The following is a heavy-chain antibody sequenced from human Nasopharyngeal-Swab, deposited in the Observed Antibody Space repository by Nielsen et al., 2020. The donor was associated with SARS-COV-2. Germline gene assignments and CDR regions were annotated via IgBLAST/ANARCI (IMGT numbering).Heavy chain of an antibody. CDR2: INHSGTT. Sequence: SETLSLTCAVYGGSFSGYYWSWIRQPPGKGLEWIGEINHSGTTSYNPSLKSRVTISSDTSKNQFSLKLSSVTAADTAVYYCARGHRSISMIVVVIATAHFYFVSWGRGTLVTVTS. CDR3: ARGHRSISMIVVVIATAHFYFVS. J-gene: IGHJ4*02. D-gene: IGHD3-22*01. CDR1: GGSFSGYY. V-gene: IGHV4-34*01.